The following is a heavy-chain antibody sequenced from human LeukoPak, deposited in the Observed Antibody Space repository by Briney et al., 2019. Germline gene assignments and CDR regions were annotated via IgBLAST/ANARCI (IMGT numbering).Heavy chain of an antibody. CDR3: ARDGVFLEWLLPHYYYYYMDV. V-gene: IGHV4-59*01. D-gene: IGHD3-3*01. CDR1: GGSISSYY. Sequence: PSETLSLTCTVSGGSISSYYWSWIRQPPGKGLEWIGYIYYSGSTNYNPSLKSRVTISVDTSKNQFSLKLSSVTAADTAVYYCARDGVFLEWLLPHYYYYYMDVWGKGTTVTVSS. CDR2: IYYSGST. J-gene: IGHJ6*03.